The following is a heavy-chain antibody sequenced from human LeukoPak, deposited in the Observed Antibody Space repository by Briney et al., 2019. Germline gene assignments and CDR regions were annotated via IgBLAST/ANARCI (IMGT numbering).Heavy chain of an antibody. Sequence: PGRSLRLSCAASGFTFDDYAMHWVRQAPGKGLEWVSGISWNSGSIGHADSVKGRFTISRDNAKNSLYLQMNSLRAEDTALYYCAKDKNDGDYYYGMDVWGQGTTVTVSS. CDR1: GFTFDDYA. D-gene: IGHD2-8*01. J-gene: IGHJ6*02. CDR2: ISWNSGSI. CDR3: AKDKNDGDYYYGMDV. V-gene: IGHV3-9*01.